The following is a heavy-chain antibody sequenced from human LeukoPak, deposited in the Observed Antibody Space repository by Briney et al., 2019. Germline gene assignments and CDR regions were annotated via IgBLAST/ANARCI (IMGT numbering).Heavy chain of an antibody. J-gene: IGHJ5*02. V-gene: IGHV3-23*01. Sequence: GGSLRLSCAASGFTFSSYAMSWVRQAPGRGLEGVSAISGSGGSTYYADSVKGRFTISRDTSKNTLYPQMNSLRAEDTAVYYCARARDVYNFDPWGQGTLVTVSS. D-gene: IGHD5-24*01. CDR1: GFTFSSYA. CDR2: ISGSGGST. CDR3: ARARDVYNFDP.